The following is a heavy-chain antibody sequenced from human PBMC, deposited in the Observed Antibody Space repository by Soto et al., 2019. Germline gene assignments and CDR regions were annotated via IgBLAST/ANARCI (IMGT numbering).Heavy chain of an antibody. CDR2: ISYDGSNK. J-gene: IGHJ4*02. D-gene: IGHD5-18*01. CDR1: GFTFSSYG. CDR3: AKSSPPDTAMAGSDY. Sequence: GGSLRLSCAASGFTFSSYGMHWVRQAPGKGLEWVAVISYDGSNKYYADSVKGRFTISRDNSKNTLYLQMNSLRAEDTAVYYCAKSSPPDTAMAGSDYWGQGT. V-gene: IGHV3-30*18.